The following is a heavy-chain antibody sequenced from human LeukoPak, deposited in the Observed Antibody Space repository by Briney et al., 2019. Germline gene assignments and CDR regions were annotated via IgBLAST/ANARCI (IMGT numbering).Heavy chain of an antibody. CDR3: ARGFSSSSPSDY. Sequence: ASVTVSCKASRYSFTNYGVNWVRQAPGRGLEGVGWVAPYNGHTNYAQKFQGRVTLTTDTSTNTAYMELRSLKSDDTAVYYCARGFSSSSPSDYWGQGTLVTVAS. J-gene: IGHJ4*02. CDR1: RYSFTNYG. CDR2: VAPYNGHT. D-gene: IGHD6-6*01. V-gene: IGHV1-18*01.